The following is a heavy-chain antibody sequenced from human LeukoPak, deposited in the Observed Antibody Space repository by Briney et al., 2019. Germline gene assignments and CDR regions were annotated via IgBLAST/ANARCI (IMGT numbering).Heavy chain of an antibody. CDR3: ARGREVAGTVGY. Sequence: ASVKVSCKASGYTFTAYYIHWARQAPGQGLEWIGWINTISGGTNYAQKFQGRVTMTRDTSISTAYMELSRLTSDDTAVYYCARGREVAGTVGYWGHGTLVTVSS. D-gene: IGHD6-19*01. J-gene: IGHJ4*01. CDR2: INTISGGT. V-gene: IGHV1-2*02. CDR1: GYTFTAYY.